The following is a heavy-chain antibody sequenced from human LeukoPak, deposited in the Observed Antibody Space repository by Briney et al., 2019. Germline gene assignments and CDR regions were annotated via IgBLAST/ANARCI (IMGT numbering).Heavy chain of an antibody. D-gene: IGHD6-19*01. Sequence: ASVKVSCKASGYTFGTHWMHWVRQAPGQGLEWMAIINPSGDFRSYAQQFQGRVTVTREMSTRTVYMELSSLRSEDTAVYYCARCSGLDAFDIWGQGTMVTVSS. V-gene: IGHV1-46*01. J-gene: IGHJ3*02. CDR3: ARCSGLDAFDI. CDR1: GYTFGTHW. CDR2: INPSGDFR.